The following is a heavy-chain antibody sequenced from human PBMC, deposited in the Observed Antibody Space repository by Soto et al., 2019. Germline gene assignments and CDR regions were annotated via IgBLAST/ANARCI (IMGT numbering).Heavy chain of an antibody. CDR3: ARGHHIVVVTARRDSMDV. CDR2: ISYDGSNK. Sequence: QVQLVESGGGVVQPGRSLRLSCAASGFTFSSYAMHWVRQAPGKGLEWVAVISYDGSNKYYADSVKGRFTISRDNSKNTLYLQMNSLRAEDTAVYYCARGHHIVVVTARRDSMDVWGQGTTVTVSS. D-gene: IGHD2-21*02. V-gene: IGHV3-30-3*01. J-gene: IGHJ6*02. CDR1: GFTFSSYA.